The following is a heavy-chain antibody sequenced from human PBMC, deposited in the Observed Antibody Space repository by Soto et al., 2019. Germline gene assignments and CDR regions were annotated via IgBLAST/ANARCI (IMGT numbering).Heavy chain of an antibody. CDR1: GYTFTSYY. V-gene: IGHV1-46*01. Sequence: QVQLVQSGAEVKKPGASVKVSCKASGYTFTSYYMHWVRQAPGQGLEWMGIINPSGGSTSYAQKFQGRVTMTRDTSTSTVYMELSSLRSEDTAVYHCARDNGYDSSGRFYYYYGMDVWGQGTTVTVSS. J-gene: IGHJ6*02. CDR3: ARDNGYDSSGRFYYYYGMDV. CDR2: INPSGGST. D-gene: IGHD3-22*01.